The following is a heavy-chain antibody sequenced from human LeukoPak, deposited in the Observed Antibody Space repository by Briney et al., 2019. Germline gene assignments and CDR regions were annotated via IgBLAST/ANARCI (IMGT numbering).Heavy chain of an antibody. D-gene: IGHD3-10*01. CDR1: GGSFSGYY. V-gene: IGHV4-34*01. J-gene: IGHJ6*02. CDR3: ARVAGSGSYSAQYYYYYYGMDV. CDR2: INHSGSA. Sequence: SETLSLTCAVYGGSFSGYYWSWIRQPPGKGLERIGEINHSGSANYNPSLKSRVTISVDTSKNQLSLKLSSVTAADTAVYYCARVAGSGSYSAQYYYYYYGMDVWGQGTTVTVSS.